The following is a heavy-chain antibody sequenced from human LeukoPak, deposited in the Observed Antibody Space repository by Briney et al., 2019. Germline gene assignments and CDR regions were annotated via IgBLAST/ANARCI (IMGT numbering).Heavy chain of an antibody. CDR1: GYSFTSFY. V-gene: IGHV1-2*02. J-gene: IGHJ4*02. CDR3: ARVEARSSDDSGYPF. CDR2: INPNNGGT. D-gene: IGHD5-12*01. Sequence: GASVKASCKASGYSFTSFYVHWVRQAPGQGPEWMGWINPNNGGTNYARQFQGRVTLTRDTSINTAYMDLTRLTSDDTAVYYCARVEARSSDDSGYPFWGQGTLVTVSS.